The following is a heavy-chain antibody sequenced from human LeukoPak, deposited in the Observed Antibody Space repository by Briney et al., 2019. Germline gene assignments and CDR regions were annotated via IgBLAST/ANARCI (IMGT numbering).Heavy chain of an antibody. V-gene: IGHV3-30-3*01. CDR3: AKEPSPTRLSHDYYYYMDV. CDR1: GFTFSSYA. CDR2: ISYDGSNK. J-gene: IGHJ6*03. Sequence: PGRSQRLPCAASGFTFSSYAMHWVRQAPGKGLEWVAVISYDGSNKYYADSVKGRFTISRDNSKNTLFMQMNSLRAEDTAVYYCAKEPSPTRLSHDYYYYMDVWGKGTTVTVSS.